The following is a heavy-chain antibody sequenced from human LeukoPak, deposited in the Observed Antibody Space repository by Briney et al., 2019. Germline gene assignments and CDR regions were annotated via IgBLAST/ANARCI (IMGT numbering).Heavy chain of an antibody. V-gene: IGHV4-39*07. D-gene: IGHD6-19*01. CDR2: IYYSGST. Sequence: SETLSLTCTVSGGSISSSSYYWGWIRQPPGKGLEWIGSIYYSGSTYYNPSLKSRVTISVDTSKNQFSLKLSSVTAADTAVYYCARIGSGWYEYYFDCWGQGTLVTVSS. CDR1: GGSISSSSYY. CDR3: ARIGSGWYEYYFDC. J-gene: IGHJ4*02.